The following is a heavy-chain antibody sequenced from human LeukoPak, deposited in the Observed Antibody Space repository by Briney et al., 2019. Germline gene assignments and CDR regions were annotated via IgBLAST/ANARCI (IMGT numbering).Heavy chain of an antibody. CDR3: ARSPSCSSSWCALDS. Sequence: GGSLRLSCEASGFTFSGYDMHWVRQATGKGLEWVSAIGTTGDTYYSDSVRGRFTISRENAKNSLDLQVNSLRAGDTAVYYCARSPSCSSSWCALDSWGQGTLVTVSS. V-gene: IGHV3-13*01. D-gene: IGHD6-13*01. CDR2: IGTTGDT. CDR1: GFTFSGYD. J-gene: IGHJ4*02.